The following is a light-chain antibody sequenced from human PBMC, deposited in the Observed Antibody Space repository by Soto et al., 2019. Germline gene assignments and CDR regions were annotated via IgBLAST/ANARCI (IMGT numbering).Light chain of an antibody. V-gene: IGKV2-28*01. CDR3: MQALQTPH. Sequence: DIVMTQSPLSLPVTPGEPASISCRSSQSLLHSNGYNYLDWYLQKPGQSPQLLIYLGSNRASGVPDRFSGSGSGTDFTLKISRVEAEDVGVYYCMQALQTPHFGPGTRLEIK. CDR2: LGS. CDR1: QSLLHSNGYNY. J-gene: IGKJ5*01.